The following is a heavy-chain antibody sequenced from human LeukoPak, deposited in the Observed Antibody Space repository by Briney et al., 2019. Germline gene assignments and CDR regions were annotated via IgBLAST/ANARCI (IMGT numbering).Heavy chain of an antibody. V-gene: IGHV3-23*01. CDR2: ITISGRTA. Sequence: GGSLRLSCLASGFTFSNYAMSWVRQAPGKGLEWVSGITISGRTAYYADSVKGRFTISRDNSKNTLYLQMNSLGADDTAVYYCAKGNWRYFDYWGQGTLVTVSS. CDR1: GFTFSNYA. D-gene: IGHD1-1*01. J-gene: IGHJ4*02. CDR3: AKGNWRYFDY.